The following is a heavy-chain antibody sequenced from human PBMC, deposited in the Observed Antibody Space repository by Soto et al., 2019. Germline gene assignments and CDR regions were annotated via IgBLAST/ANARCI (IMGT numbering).Heavy chain of an antibody. J-gene: IGHJ4*02. CDR3: VRQLGGSAGY. CDR2: ISSSASII. D-gene: IGHD3-3*01. V-gene: IGHV3-48*04. CDR1: GFSFSANW. Sequence: EIQLVESGGGLVQPGGSLRLSSAACGFSFSANWMSWFREAPGKGLEWVSYISSSASIIYYADSVKGRFTISRDNAKNSLYLQMNSLRAEDTAVYYCVRQLGGSAGYWGQGTLVTVSS.